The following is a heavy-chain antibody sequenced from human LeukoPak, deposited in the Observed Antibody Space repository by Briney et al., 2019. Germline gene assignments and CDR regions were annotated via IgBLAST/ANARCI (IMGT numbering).Heavy chain of an antibody. CDR1: GFTVSSNY. Sequence: GGFLRLSCAASGFTVSSNYMGWVRQAPGKGLEWVSVIYSDGGTYYADSVKGRFTISRDNAKNSLYLQMNSLRAEDTAVYYCAGDRDWGQGTLVTVSS. J-gene: IGHJ4*02. CDR2: IYSDGGT. CDR3: AGDRD. V-gene: IGHV3-53*01.